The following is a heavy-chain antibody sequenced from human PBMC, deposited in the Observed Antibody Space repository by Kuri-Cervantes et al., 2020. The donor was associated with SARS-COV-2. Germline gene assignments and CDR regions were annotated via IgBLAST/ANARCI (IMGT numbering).Heavy chain of an antibody. CDR2: IIPIFGTA. CDR3: AREAGYRTYVPQSYYFDC. Sequence: SVKVSCKASGGTFSSYAISWVRQAPGQGLEWMGRIIPIFGTANYAQKFQGRVTITADESTSTAYMELSSLRSEDTAVYYCAREAGYRTYVPQSYYFDCWGQGTLVTVSS. V-gene: IGHV1-69*13. J-gene: IGHJ4*02. D-gene: IGHD5-18*01. CDR1: GGTFSSYA.